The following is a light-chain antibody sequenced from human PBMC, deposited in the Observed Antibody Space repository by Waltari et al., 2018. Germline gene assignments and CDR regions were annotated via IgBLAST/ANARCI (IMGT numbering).Light chain of an antibody. CDR3: QHYGSSPLFT. J-gene: IGKJ3*01. CDR1: QSVHSTY. V-gene: IGKV3-20*01. Sequence: EIVLTQSSDTLSLSPGETVTLSCRASQSVHSTYLAWYQQRHGQAPRLLIYGGSRRATGIPDRFSGRGSGIDFTLTISRLEPEDFAVYYCQHYGSSPLFTFGPGTIVDVK. CDR2: GGS.